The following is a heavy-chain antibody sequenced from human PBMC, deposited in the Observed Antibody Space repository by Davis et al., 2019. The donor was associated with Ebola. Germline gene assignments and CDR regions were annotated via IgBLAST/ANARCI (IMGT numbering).Heavy chain of an antibody. Sequence: MPSETLSLTCAVHGGSFSGYYWSWIRQPPGKGLEWIGYIYYSGSTNYNPSLKSRVAISVDTSKNHFSLKVSSVTAADTAVYYCARHYVWGTYRYIDYWGQGTLVTVSS. CDR2: IYYSGST. CDR1: GGSFSGYY. CDR3: ARHYVWGTYRYIDY. D-gene: IGHD3-16*02. V-gene: IGHV4-59*08. J-gene: IGHJ4*02.